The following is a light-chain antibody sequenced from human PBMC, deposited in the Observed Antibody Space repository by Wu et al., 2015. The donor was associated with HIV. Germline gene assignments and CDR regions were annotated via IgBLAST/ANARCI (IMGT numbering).Light chain of an antibody. CDR2: GAS. J-gene: IGKJ3*01. V-gene: IGKV3-20*01. Sequence: EIVLTQSPATLSLSPGERATLSCRASQSVSGTYLAWYQQKPGQPPRLLIYGASRRATGIPDRFSGSGSGTDFSLTISRLEPEDFAVYYCHQYGRSPPFTFGPGTKADVK. CDR3: HQYGRSPPFT. CDR1: QSVSGTY.